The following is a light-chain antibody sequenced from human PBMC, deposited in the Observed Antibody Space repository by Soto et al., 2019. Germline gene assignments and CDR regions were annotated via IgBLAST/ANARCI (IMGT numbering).Light chain of an antibody. CDR3: QQYNSYSWT. Sequence: DIQLPHYPSPLSASVGDRVTITSRASQSIYRGLAWYQQKPGNAPKLLVYDASSLHTGVPSRFSGSGSGTDFTLTISSLQPDDFATYYCQQYNSYSWTFGQGTKVDI. V-gene: IGKV1-5*01. J-gene: IGKJ1*01. CDR2: DAS. CDR1: QSIYRG.